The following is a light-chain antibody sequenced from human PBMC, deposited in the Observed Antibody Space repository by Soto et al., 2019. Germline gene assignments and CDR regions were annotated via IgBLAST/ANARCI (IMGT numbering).Light chain of an antibody. CDR2: LAS. V-gene: IGKV1-12*01. CDR1: QGISSW. CDR3: QQSISFPALT. Sequence: DIQMTQSPSSVSASVGDRVTITCRASQGISSWLAWYQQKPGKAPKLLIILASTLQSGVPTRFSGSGSGTDFSLAISSPQPEDIATYYCQQSISFPALTFGGGTKVEIK. J-gene: IGKJ4*01.